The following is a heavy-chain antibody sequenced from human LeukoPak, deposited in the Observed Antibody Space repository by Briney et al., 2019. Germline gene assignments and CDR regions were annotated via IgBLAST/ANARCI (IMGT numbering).Heavy chain of an antibody. CDR2: IYYSGST. D-gene: IGHD3-16*01. CDR1: GGSISSSSYY. CDR3: ARARDAFTRKTAFDI. J-gene: IGHJ3*02. Sequence: SETLSLTCTVSGGSISSSSYYWGWIRQPPGKGLEWIGSIYYSGSTYYNPSLKSRVTISVDTSKNQFSLQLNSVTPEDTAVYYCARARDAFTRKTAFDIWGQGTVVTVSS. V-gene: IGHV4-39*07.